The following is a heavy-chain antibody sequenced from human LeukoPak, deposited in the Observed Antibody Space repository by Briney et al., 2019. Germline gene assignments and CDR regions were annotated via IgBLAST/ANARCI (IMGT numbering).Heavy chain of an antibody. CDR1: GGSFSGYY. V-gene: IGHV4-34*01. CDR2: INHSGST. J-gene: IGHJ4*02. CDR3: ARGRTYYYGPGATFDY. D-gene: IGHD3-10*01. Sequence: PSETLSLTCAVYGGSFSGYYWSWIRQPPGKGLEWIGEINHSGSTNYNPSLKSRVTISVDTSKNQFSLKLSSVTAADTAVYYCARGRTYYYGPGATFDYWGQGTLVTVSS.